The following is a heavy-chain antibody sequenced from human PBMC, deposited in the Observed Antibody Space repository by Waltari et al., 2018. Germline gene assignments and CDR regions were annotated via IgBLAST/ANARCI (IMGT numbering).Heavy chain of an antibody. D-gene: IGHD6-13*01. CDR2: IWYDGSNK. CDR3: ARDMGSSWYYFDY. Sequence: QVQLVESGGGVVQPGRSLRLSCAASGFTFSSYGMHWFRQAPGKGLEWVAVIWYDGSNKYYADSVKGRFTISRDNSKNTLYLQMNSLRAEDTAVYYCARDMGSSWYYFDYWGQGTLVTVSS. V-gene: IGHV3-33*01. J-gene: IGHJ4*02. CDR1: GFTFSSYG.